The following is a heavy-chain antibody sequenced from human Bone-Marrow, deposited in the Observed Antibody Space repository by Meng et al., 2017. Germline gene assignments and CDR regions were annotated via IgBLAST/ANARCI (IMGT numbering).Heavy chain of an antibody. J-gene: IGHJ4*02. V-gene: IGHV1-3*01. CDR2: INAGNGNT. CDR3: ARRTAVSGMTFDY. CDR1: GYTFTSYA. D-gene: IGHD4-17*01. Sequence: QFVKWWAEGKKPAASVKVSFKACGYTFTSYAMHWVRQAPGQRLEWMGWINAGNGNTKYSQKFQGRVTITRDTSASTAYMELSSLRSEDTAVYYCARRTAVSGMTFDYWGQGTLVTVSS.